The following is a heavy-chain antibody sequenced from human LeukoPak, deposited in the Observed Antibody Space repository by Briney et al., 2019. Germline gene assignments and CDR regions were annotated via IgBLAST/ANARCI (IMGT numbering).Heavy chain of an antibody. CDR1: GGSISSSSNY. V-gene: IGHV4-39*01. J-gene: IGHJ6*03. Sequence: PSETLSLTCTVSGGSISSSSNYWGWIRQPPGKGLEWLGTIYYSGSTYYNPSLKSRVTISVDTSKLQFSLVLTSVTGADTAVYYCARHGSYYYYMDVWGKGTTVTVSS. CDR2: IYYSGST. D-gene: IGHD3-16*01. CDR3: ARHGSYYYYMDV.